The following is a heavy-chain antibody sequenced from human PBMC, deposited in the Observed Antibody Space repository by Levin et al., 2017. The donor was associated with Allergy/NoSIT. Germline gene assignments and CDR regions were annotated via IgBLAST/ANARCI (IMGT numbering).Heavy chain of an antibody. D-gene: IGHD3-16*01. CDR3: ARFNVGAYYYYYMDG. Sequence: PGASVKVSCKASGYTFTSYGISWVRQAPGQGLEWMGWISAYNGNTNYAQKLQGRVTMTTDTSTSTAYMELRSLRSDDTAVYYCARFNVGAYYYYYMDGWGKGTTVTVSS. J-gene: IGHJ6*03. CDR2: ISAYNGNT. V-gene: IGHV1-18*01. CDR1: GYTFTSYG.